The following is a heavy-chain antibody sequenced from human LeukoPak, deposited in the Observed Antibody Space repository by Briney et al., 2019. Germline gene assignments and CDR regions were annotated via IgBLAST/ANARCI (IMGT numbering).Heavy chain of an antibody. CDR1: GFTFSSYS. J-gene: IGHJ6*02. Sequence: PGGSLRLSCAASGFTFSSYSMNWVRQAPGKGLEWVSSISGSSSYIYYADSVKGRFTISRDNAKNSLYLQMNSLRAEDTAVYYCARHDSSGYYYGVGYYYYGMDVWGQGTTVTVSS. D-gene: IGHD3-22*01. V-gene: IGHV3-21*01. CDR2: ISGSSSYI. CDR3: ARHDSSGYYYGVGYYYYGMDV.